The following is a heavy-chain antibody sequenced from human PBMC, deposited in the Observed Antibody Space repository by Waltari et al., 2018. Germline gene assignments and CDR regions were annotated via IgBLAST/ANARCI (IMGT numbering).Heavy chain of an antibody. D-gene: IGHD6-13*01. J-gene: IGHJ4*02. CDR1: GGSISSGSYY. CDR2: IYTSGCT. V-gene: IGHV4-61*02. CDR3: ARLSIWSFDY. Sequence: QVQLQESGPGLVKPSQTLSLTCTVSGGSISSGSYYWSWIRQPAGKGLEWIGRIYTSGCTNYNPSLKSRVTISVDTSKNQFSLKLSSVTAADTAVYYCARLSIWSFDYWGQGTLVTVSS.